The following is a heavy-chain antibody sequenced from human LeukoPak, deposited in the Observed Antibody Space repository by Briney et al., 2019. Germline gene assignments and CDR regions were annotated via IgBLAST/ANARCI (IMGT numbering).Heavy chain of an antibody. CDR1: GYTFTSYY. CDR2: INPSGGSA. V-gene: IGHV1-46*01. D-gene: IGHD3-10*01. Sequence: GASVTVSFKASGYTFTSYYLHWVRQAPGQGLEWMGIINPSGGSATYAQKFQGRVTMTRDTSTSTIYMELSGLRSEDTAVYYCAREDYFASGGTSYWGQGSLVTVSS. J-gene: IGHJ4*02. CDR3: AREDYFASGGTSY.